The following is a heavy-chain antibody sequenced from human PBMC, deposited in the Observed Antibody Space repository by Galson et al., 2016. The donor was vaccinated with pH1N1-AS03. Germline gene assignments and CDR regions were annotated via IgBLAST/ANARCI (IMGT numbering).Heavy chain of an antibody. D-gene: IGHD5-24*01. CDR1: GDSISSSSYY. J-gene: IGHJ4*02. CDR2: LFYSGSS. Sequence: SETLSLTCSVSGDSISSSSYYWGWIRQPPGKGLEWIGSLFYSGSSFYNSSLKSRVTISVDTSKNQFSLRLSSLTAADTAVYFCARASGRDDYNRLFHFWGQGILVTVSS. CDR3: ARASGRDDYNRLFHF. V-gene: IGHV4-39*01.